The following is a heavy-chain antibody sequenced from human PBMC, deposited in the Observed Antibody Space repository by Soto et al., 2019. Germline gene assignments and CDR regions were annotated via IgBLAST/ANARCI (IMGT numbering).Heavy chain of an antibody. V-gene: IGHV5-10-1*01. CDR3: AAIRGISVTGPDTF. J-gene: IGHJ4*02. Sequence: PGESLKISCKGSGYSFTTYWISWVRQMPGKGLEWMGSIDPSDSYTNYSPSFQGHVTISVDKSISTAYLQWSSLRASDTAMYYCAAIRGISVTGPDTFWGRGTLVTVSS. CDR2: IDPSDSYT. CDR1: GYSFTTYW. D-gene: IGHD6-19*01.